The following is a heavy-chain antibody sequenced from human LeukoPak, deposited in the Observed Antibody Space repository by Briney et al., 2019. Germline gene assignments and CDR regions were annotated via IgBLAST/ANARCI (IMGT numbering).Heavy chain of an antibody. J-gene: IGHJ4*02. CDR1: GFIFTNYF. CDR3: ATDRGWRTSGYYLYYFEY. V-gene: IGHV3-7*01. Sequence: PGGSLRLSCAASGFIFTNYFMSWVRQAPEKWMEWVASIKHDGSEKYYVDSVRGRFSISRDNTMNSLYLQMSSLRAEDTAVYYCATDRGWRTSGYYLYYFEYWGQGTLVTFSS. CDR2: IKHDGSEK. D-gene: IGHD3-3*01.